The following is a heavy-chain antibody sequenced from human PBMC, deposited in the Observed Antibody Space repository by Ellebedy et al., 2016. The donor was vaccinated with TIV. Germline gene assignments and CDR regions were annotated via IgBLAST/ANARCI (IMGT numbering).Heavy chain of an antibody. Sequence: GESLKISCAASGFTFSNAWMSWVRQAPGKGLEWVGRIKSKTDGGTTDYAAPVKGRFTISRDDSKNTLYLQMNSLKTEDTAVYYCTTAGGYDLSDYWGQGTLVTVSS. CDR3: TTAGGYDLSDY. CDR1: GFTFSNAW. V-gene: IGHV3-15*01. J-gene: IGHJ4*02. CDR2: IKSKTDGGTT. D-gene: IGHD5-12*01.